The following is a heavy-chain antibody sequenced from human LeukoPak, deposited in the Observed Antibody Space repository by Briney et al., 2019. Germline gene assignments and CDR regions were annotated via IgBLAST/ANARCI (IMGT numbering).Heavy chain of an antibody. CDR1: GFTFTNYA. CDR2: ISGGGDYI. V-gene: IGHV3-23*01. CDR3: AKNAATGQAFYDY. Sequence: GGSLRLSCAASGFTFTNYAMTWVRQAPGKGLEWVSAISGGGDYIYYADSVKGRFTFSRDNSKNTLYLQKNSLRADDTAVYYCAKNAATGQAFYDYWGQGTLVTVSS. D-gene: IGHD3-9*01. J-gene: IGHJ4*02.